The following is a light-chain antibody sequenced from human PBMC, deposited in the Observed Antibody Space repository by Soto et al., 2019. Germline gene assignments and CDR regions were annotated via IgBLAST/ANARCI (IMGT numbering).Light chain of an antibody. CDR1: QSVLYSSNNKNY. CDR2: WAS. CDR3: HHYFSPPYT. V-gene: IGKV4-1*01. Sequence: DIVMTQSPDSLAVSLGERATINCKSSQSVLYSSNNKNYLAWYQQKPGQPPKLLIYWASTRESGVPDRFSGSGSGTDFSLTISSLQAEDVAVYYCHHYFSPPYTFGQGNKLEIK. J-gene: IGKJ2*01.